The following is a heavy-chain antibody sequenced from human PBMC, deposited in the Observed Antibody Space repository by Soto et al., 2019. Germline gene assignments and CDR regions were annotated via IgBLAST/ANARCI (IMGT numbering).Heavy chain of an antibody. CDR3: ARGRYGDY. CDR1: GYTFTSYG. D-gene: IGHD1-1*01. CDR2: ISAHNGNT. V-gene: IGHV1-18*01. Sequence: QVHLVQSGAEVKKPGASVKVSCKASGYTFTSYGITWVRQAPGQGLDWMGWISAHNGNTDYAQKLQGRVIVTRDTSTSTAYMELRSLISDGTAVYYCARGRYGDYWGQGDLVTVSS. J-gene: IGHJ4*02.